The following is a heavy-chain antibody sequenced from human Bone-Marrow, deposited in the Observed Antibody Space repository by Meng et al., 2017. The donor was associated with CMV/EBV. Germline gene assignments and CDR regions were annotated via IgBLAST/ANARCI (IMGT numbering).Heavy chain of an antibody. V-gene: IGHV1-2*02. CDR1: GYTFTGYY. J-gene: IGHJ3*02. D-gene: IGHD5-24*01. CDR3: ARTVQGEMATMGGDAFDI. Sequence: ASVKVSCKASGYTFTGYYMHWVRQAPGQGLEWMGWINPNSGGTNYAQKFQGRVTMTRDTSISKAYMELSRLRSDDTAVYYCARTVQGEMATMGGDAFDIWGQGTMVTVSS. CDR2: INPNSGGT.